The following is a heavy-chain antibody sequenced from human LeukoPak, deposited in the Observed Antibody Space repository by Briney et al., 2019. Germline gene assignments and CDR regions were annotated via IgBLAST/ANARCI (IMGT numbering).Heavy chain of an antibody. Sequence: ASVKVSCKASGYTFTNYGISWVRQAPGQGLEWMGWISANNGNRNYALKLQDRVSMTTDTSTSTAYMELRSLRSDDTAVYYCARESPSSQLDYWGQGTLVTVSS. J-gene: IGHJ4*02. D-gene: IGHD2-2*01. V-gene: IGHV1-18*01. CDR2: ISANNGNR. CDR3: ARESPSSQLDY. CDR1: GYTFTNYG.